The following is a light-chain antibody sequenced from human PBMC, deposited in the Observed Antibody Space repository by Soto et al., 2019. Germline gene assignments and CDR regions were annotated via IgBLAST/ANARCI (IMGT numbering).Light chain of an antibody. Sequence: IVLTQSPGTLSLSPGERVTLSCRASQSVTTRLAWCQHKPGQAPTLLMSGASNRASGVPVRFSGSGSGTDFTLTISRLEPEDFAVYYCQQYGSSPLYTFGQGTRLEIK. CDR3: QQYGSSPLYT. V-gene: IGKV3-20*01. CDR2: GAS. J-gene: IGKJ5*01. CDR1: QSVTTR.